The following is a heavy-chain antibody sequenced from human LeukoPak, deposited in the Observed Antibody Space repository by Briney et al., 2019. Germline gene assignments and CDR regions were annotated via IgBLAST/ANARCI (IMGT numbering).Heavy chain of an antibody. V-gene: IGHV3-30*04. J-gene: IGHJ5*02. Sequence: GGSLRLSCAASGFTFSSYAMHWVRQAPGKGLEWVAVISYDGSNKYYADSVKGRFTISRDNSKNTLYLQMNSLRAEDTAVYYCARETLGYCSGGSCSWFDPWGQGTLVTVSS. CDR2: ISYDGSNK. D-gene: IGHD2-15*01. CDR1: GFTFSSYA. CDR3: ARETLGYCSGGSCSWFDP.